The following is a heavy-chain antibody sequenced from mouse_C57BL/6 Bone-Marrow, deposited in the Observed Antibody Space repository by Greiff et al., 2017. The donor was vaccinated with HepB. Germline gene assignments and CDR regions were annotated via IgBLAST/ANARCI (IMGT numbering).Heavy chain of an antibody. Sequence: QVQLKQSGAELVRPGTSVKMSCKASGYTFTNYWIGWAKQRPGHGLEWIGDIYPGGGYTNYNEKFKGKATLTADKSSSTAYMEFSSLTSEDSAIYYCARGDGYDEYYFDYWGQGTTLTVSS. CDR3: ARGDGYDEYYFDY. D-gene: IGHD2-2*01. V-gene: IGHV1-63*01. CDR1: GYTFTNYW. CDR2: IYPGGGYT. J-gene: IGHJ2*01.